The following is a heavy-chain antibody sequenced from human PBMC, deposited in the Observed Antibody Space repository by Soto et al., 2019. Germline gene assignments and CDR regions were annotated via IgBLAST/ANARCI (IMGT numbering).Heavy chain of an antibody. D-gene: IGHD3-9*01. CDR1: GFTFSSYA. CDR2: ISGSGGST. CDR3: AKDGLYYDILTGYYTVYYYYYYMDV. V-gene: IGHV3-23*01. Sequence: GGSLRLSCAASGFTFSSYAMSWVRQAPGKGLEWVSAISGSGGSTYYADSVKGRFTISRDNSKNTLYLQMNSLRAEDTAVYYCAKDGLYYDILTGYYTVYYYYYYMDVWGKGTTVTVSS. J-gene: IGHJ6*03.